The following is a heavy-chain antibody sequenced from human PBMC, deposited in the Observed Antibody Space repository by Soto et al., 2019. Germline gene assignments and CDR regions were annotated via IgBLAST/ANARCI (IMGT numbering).Heavy chain of an antibody. CDR1: GGSINNGDYY. CDR2: IYFSGDT. D-gene: IGHD1-20*01. Sequence: PSETLSLTCTVSGGSINNGDYYWNWIRQPPGKGLEWLGYIYFSGDTYYKPSLRSRVSISLDTSKNQFSLKLSSVTAADTAVYYCAREVWLYGMDVWGQGTTVTVSS. CDR3: AREVWLYGMDV. V-gene: IGHV4-30-4*01. J-gene: IGHJ6*02.